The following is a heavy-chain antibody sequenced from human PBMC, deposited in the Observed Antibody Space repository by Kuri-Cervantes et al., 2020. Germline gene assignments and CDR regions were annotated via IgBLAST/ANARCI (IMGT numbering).Heavy chain of an antibody. Sequence: GGSLRLSCAASGFTFSGYAMSWVRQAPGKGLEWVSAISGSGGSTYCADSVKGRFAISRDNSKNTLYLQMNSLRAEGTAVYYCAKEASIAVAGLPDYYYYMDVWGKGTTVTVSS. V-gene: IGHV3-23*01. D-gene: IGHD6-19*01. CDR2: ISGSGGST. CDR3: AKEASIAVAGLPDYYYYMDV. CDR1: GFTFSGYA. J-gene: IGHJ6*03.